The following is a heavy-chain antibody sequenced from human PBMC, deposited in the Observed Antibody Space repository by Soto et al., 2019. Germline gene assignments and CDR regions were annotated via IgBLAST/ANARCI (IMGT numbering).Heavy chain of an antibody. V-gene: IGHV1-2*02. J-gene: IGHJ6*02. CDR2: INPNSGGT. CDR3: ARLYGSGTTVVYYYYYGMDV. D-gene: IGHD3-10*01. CDR1: VYTFTGYY. Sequence: ASVKVSCKASVYTFTGYYMHWVRQAPGQGLEGMGWINPNSGGTNYAQKFQGRVTMTRDTSISTAYMELSRLRSDATAVYYCARLYGSGTTVVYYYYYGMDVWGQGTTVTVSS.